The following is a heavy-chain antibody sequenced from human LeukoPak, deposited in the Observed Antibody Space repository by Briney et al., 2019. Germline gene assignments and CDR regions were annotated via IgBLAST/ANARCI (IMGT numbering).Heavy chain of an antibody. CDR1: GFTFDDYV. CDR2: ISGDARST. V-gene: IGHV3-43*02. D-gene: IGHD5-18*01. CDR3: AKAFGLGMVTSSYYYMDV. Sequence: PGGSLRLSCAASGFTFDDYVLHWVRQAPGKGLDWVSLISGDARSTHYADSVKGRFTISRDNSKITLYLQMNSLRTEDTALYFCAKAFGLGMVTSSYYYMDVWGKGTTVTVSS. J-gene: IGHJ6*03.